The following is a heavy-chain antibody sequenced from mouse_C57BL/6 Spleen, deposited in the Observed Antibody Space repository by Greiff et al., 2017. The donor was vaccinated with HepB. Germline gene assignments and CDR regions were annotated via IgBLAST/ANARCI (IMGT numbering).Heavy chain of an antibody. J-gene: IGHJ2*01. CDR2: IDPSDSYT. CDR1: GYTFTSYW. V-gene: IGHV1-59*01. D-gene: IGHD2-2*01. Sequence: QVQLKQPGAELVRPGTSVKLSCKASGYTFTSYWMHWVKQRPGQGLEWIGVIDPSDSYTNYNQKFKGKATLTVDTSSSTAYMQLSSLTSEDSAVYYCAGWLRYYFDYWGQGTTLTVSS. CDR3: AGWLRYYFDY.